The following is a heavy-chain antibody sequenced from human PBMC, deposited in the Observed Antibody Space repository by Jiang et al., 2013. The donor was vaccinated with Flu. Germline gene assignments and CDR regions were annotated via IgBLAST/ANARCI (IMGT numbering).Heavy chain of an antibody. J-gene: IGHJ3*02. D-gene: IGHD2-2*02. CDR1: GFTFSSYG. CDR3: AKTRVPASIDAFDI. V-gene: IGHV3-30*02. CDR2: IRYDGSNGSNK. Sequence: VQLVESGGGVVQPGGSLRLSCAASGFTFSSYGMHWVRQAPGKGLEWVAFIRYDGSNGSNKYYADSVKGRFTISRDSSKNTLYLQMNSLRAEDTAVYYCAKTRVPASIDAFDIWGQGTMVIVSS.